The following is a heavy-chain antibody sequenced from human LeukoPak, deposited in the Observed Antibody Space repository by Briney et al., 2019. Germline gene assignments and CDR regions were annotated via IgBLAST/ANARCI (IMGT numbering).Heavy chain of an antibody. CDR3: ARYSGSYRAIDY. J-gene: IGHJ4*02. V-gene: IGHV3-74*01. D-gene: IGHD1-26*01. CDR2: IKSDGSST. CDR1: GFTFSSYW. Sequence: PGGSLRLSCAASGFTFSSYWMHWVRQAPGKGLVWVSRIKSDGSSTSYVDSVKGRFTISRDNAENTLYLQMSSLRAEDTALYYCARYSGSYRAIDYWGQGTLVTVS.